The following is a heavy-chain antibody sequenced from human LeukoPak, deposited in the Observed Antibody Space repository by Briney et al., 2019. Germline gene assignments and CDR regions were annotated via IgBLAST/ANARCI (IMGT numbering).Heavy chain of an antibody. V-gene: IGHV3-20*04. CDR2: IYWNGGST. J-gene: IGHJ4*02. CDR3: AREGYYYDSSGYYLPFDY. CDR1: GFSFDDYC. D-gene: IGHD3-22*01. Sequence: GGSLRLSCAASGFSFDDYCMSWVRQAPGKGLEWVSGIYWNGGSTGYADSVKGRFTITRNNAKNFLYLQMNGLRAEDTALYYCAREGYYYDSSGYYLPFDYWGQGTLVTVSS.